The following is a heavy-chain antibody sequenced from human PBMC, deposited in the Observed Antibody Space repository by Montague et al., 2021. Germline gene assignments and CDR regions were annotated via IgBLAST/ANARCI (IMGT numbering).Heavy chain of an antibody. CDR2: ICYSGNS. CDR3: ARVFSSCYVGCFDH. V-gene: IGHV4-39*07. D-gene: IGHD2-2*01. J-gene: IGHJ5*02. CDR1: GASISSNIYY. Sequence: SETLSLTCTVSGASISSNIYYWSWIRQAPGKGLEWIGCICYSGNSNYYPSLKSRITIDVDTSKNQFSLKLSSVTAADMTIYYCARVFSSCYVGCFDHWGQGTLVTVSS.